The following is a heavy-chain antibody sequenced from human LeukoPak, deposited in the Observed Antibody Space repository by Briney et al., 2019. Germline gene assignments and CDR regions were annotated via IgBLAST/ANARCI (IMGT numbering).Heavy chain of an antibody. D-gene: IGHD2-15*01. CDR3: ARDNREYCSGGSCYSPPGAFDV. CDR1: GGPVSSSSYY. V-gene: IGHV4-39*02. CDR2: IYYAGDT. Sequence: SGTLSLTCTVSGGPVSSSSYYWGWVRQSPEKGLECIGTIYYAGDTYYNPSLESRLTISVDTSKNQFSLKLSSVTAADTAVYYCARDNREYCSGGSCYSPPGAFDVWGQGTMVTVSS. J-gene: IGHJ3*01.